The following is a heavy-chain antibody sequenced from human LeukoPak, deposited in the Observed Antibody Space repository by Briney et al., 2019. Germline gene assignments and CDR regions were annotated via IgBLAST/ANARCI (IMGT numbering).Heavy chain of an antibody. Sequence: GSLRLSCAASESIVSSNYMAWVRQAPGKGLEWVSVVYGGGKTYYADPVKGRFTISRDNSKNTLFLQMNNLRAEDTAVYFCGRDAADVYNDGIQYWGRGTLVTVSS. J-gene: IGHJ4*02. CDR2: VYGGGKT. CDR1: ESIVSSNY. V-gene: IGHV3-53*01. CDR3: GRDAADVYNDGIQY. D-gene: IGHD5-24*01.